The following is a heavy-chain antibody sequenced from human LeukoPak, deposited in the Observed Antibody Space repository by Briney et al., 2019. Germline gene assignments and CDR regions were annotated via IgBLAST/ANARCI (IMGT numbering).Heavy chain of an antibody. D-gene: IGHD1-14*01. CDR3: ARGSFRGQPTDY. CDR1: GYTFTGYY. CDR2: MNPNSGNT. Sequence: ASVKVSCKASGYTFTGYYMHWVRQAPGQGLEWMGWMNPNSGNTGYAQKFQGRVTITRNTSISTAYMELSSLRSEDTAVYYCARGSFRGQPTDYWGQGTLVTVSS. V-gene: IGHV1-8*03. J-gene: IGHJ4*02.